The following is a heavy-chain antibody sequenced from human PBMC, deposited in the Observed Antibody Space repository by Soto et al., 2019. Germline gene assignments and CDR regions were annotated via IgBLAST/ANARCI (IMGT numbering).Heavy chain of an antibody. V-gene: IGHV3-23*01. J-gene: IGHJ3*02. CDR1: GFTFNNYA. D-gene: IGHD3-22*01. Sequence: TGGSLRLSCAASGFTFNNYAMNWVRQAPGKGLEWVSAISGDGGSTYYADSVKGRFTISRDNSKNTLYLQMNSLRAEDTAVYYCAKDHAPPGYYDSSGSYSGAFDIRGQGPTITVSS. CDR2: ISGDGGST. CDR3: AKDHAPPGYYDSSGSYSGAFDI.